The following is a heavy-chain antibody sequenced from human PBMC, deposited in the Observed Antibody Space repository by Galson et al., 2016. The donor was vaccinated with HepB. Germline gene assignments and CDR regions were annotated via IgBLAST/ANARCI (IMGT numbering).Heavy chain of an antibody. J-gene: IGHJ4*02. Sequence: SLRLSCAASGFIFSSYAMSWVRQAPGGELEWVSGISGSGGSTYYADSVKGRFTISRDNPKNTLYLQMNSLRAEDTAVYYCAKDRGKYVGYYPFDHWGQGILVTVSS. D-gene: IGHD3-22*01. CDR3: AKDRGKYVGYYPFDH. CDR1: GFIFSSYA. CDR2: ISGSGGST. V-gene: IGHV3-23*01.